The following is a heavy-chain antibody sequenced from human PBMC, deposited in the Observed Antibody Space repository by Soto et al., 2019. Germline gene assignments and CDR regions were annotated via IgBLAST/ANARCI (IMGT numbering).Heavy chain of an antibody. Sequence: GGSLRLSCAASGFTFSSYGMHWVRQAPGKGLEWVAVIWYDGSNKYYADSVKGRFTISRDNSKNTLYLQMNSLRAEDTAVYYCARGQVLRFLEWLLYSGYMDVWGKGTTVTVSS. CDR2: IWYDGSNK. J-gene: IGHJ6*03. CDR3: ARGQVLRFLEWLLYSGYMDV. D-gene: IGHD3-3*01. V-gene: IGHV3-33*01. CDR1: GFTFSSYG.